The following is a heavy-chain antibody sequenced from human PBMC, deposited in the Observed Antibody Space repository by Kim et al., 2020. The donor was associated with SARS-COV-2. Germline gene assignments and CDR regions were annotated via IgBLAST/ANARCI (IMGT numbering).Heavy chain of an antibody. CDR2: IYHSGFT. CDR1: AGSISSVGYY. J-gene: IGHJ4*01. CDR3: AKERRYPPLLSD. Sequence: SETLSLTCSVSAGSISSVGYYWTWIRQLPGKGLEWIGYIYHSGFTDYNPSVKRRVTISVDTSKNQFSLNLNSVTAVDTAVYHAAKERRYPPLLSDWGPGT. V-gene: IGHV4-31*03. D-gene: IGHD6-25*01.